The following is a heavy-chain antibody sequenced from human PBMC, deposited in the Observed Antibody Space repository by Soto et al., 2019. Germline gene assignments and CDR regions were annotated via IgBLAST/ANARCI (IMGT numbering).Heavy chain of an antibody. Sequence: PGGSLRLSCAASGFTFSSDGMTWVRQAPGKGLEWVSAISGSGGSTYYADSVKGRFTISRDNSKNTLYLQMNSLRAEDTAVYYCAKSRANCFDYWGQGALVTVSS. CDR3: AKSRANCFDY. J-gene: IGHJ4*02. CDR2: ISGSGGST. CDR1: GFTFSSDG. V-gene: IGHV3-23*01.